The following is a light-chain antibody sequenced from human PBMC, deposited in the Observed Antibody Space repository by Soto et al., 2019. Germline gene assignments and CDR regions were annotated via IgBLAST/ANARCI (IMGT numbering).Light chain of an antibody. CDR3: AAWDDSLRGRV. Sequence: QSVLTQQPSASGTPGQRVTISCSGSSSNNGSNPVSWYQQLPGTAPKSLIYSDNQRPSGVPDRISGSRSGTSASLAISGLQSEDEAEYYCAAWDDSLRGRVFGGGTKLTVL. J-gene: IGLJ2*01. CDR1: SSNNGSNP. V-gene: IGLV1-44*01. CDR2: SDN.